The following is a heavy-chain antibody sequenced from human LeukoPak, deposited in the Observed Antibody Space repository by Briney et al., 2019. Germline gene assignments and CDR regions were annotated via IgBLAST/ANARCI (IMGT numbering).Heavy chain of an antibody. D-gene: IGHD3-16*01. CDR3: TRVDYVYVVEY. Sequence: PERSLRLSCTASGFTFGDYALYWVRQAPGKGLEWVGLIRSKAYGGTTDYAAFVKGRFTISRDDSKSLAYLQMNSLKTEDTAVYFCTRVDYVYVVEYWGQGTLVTVSS. V-gene: IGHV3-49*04. CDR2: IRSKAYGGTT. CDR1: GFTFGDYA. J-gene: IGHJ4*02.